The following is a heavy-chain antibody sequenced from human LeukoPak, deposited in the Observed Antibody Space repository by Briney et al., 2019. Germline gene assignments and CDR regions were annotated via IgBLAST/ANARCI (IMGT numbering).Heavy chain of an antibody. D-gene: IGHD3-16*02. J-gene: IGHJ4*02. CDR1: GGSLSFYY. V-gene: IGHV4-34*01. Sequence: PSETLSLTCGVSGGSLSFYYWSWIRQPPGKRLEWIGEINHSGSTNYSPSLKSRVTLSVDTSKNQFSLRLSSVTAADTAVYYCARRTFGGVIAYWGQGTLVTVSS. CDR2: INHSGST. CDR3: ARRTFGGVIAY.